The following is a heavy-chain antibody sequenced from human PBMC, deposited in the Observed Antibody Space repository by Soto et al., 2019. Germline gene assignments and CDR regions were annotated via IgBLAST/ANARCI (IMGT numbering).Heavy chain of an antibody. J-gene: IGHJ5*02. V-gene: IGHV1-18*04. CDR2: ISAYSGNT. CDR1: GYNFTSYG. CDR3: ASSLYGFWIGYTPRWFDP. D-gene: IGHD3-3*01. Sequence: QVQLVQSGAEVKKPGAAVKVSCKASGYNFTSYGLSWVRQAPGQGREWTGWISAYSGNTNYAQKLQGRVTMTTDTSTGKAYMELRIVRSDDTAVYSCASSLYGFWIGYTPRWFDPWGQGTLVTVSS.